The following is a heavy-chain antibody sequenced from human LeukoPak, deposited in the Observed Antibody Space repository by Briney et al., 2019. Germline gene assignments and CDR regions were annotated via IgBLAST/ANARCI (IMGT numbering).Heavy chain of an antibody. Sequence: PGGSLRLSCAASGFTFSSYGMHWVRQAPGKGLEWVAVIWYDGSNKYYADSVKGRFTISRDNSKNTLYLQMNSLRAEDTAVYYCARGSAYYDFWRHNRFDYWGQGTLVTVSS. CDR2: IWYDGSNK. D-gene: IGHD3-3*01. V-gene: IGHV3-33*01. J-gene: IGHJ4*02. CDR1: GFTFSSYG. CDR3: ARGSAYYDFWRHNRFDY.